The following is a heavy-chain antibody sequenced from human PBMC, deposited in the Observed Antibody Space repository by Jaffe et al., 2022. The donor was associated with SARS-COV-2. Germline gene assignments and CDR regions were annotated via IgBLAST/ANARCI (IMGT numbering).Heavy chain of an antibody. V-gene: IGHV4-59*01. J-gene: IGHJ4*02. D-gene: IGHD1-26*01. CDR2: IYYSGST. Sequence: QVQLQESGPGLVKPSETLSLTCTVSGGSISSYYWSWIRQPPGKGLEWIGYIYYSGSTNYNPSLKSRVTISVDTSKNQFSLKLSSVTAADTAVYYCARALWSYYYFDYWGQGTLVTVSS. CDR1: GGSISSYY. CDR3: ARALWSYYYFDY.